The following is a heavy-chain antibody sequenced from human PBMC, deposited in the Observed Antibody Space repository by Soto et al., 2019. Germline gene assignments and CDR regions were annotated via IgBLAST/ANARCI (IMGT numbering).Heavy chain of an antibody. J-gene: IGHJ4*02. D-gene: IGHD5-18*01. V-gene: IGHV1-3*01. CDR3: ARDLSLGYSYGYGY. CDR2: INAGNGNT. CDR1: GYTFTSYA. Sequence: ASVKVSCKASGYTFTSYAMHWVRQAPGQRLEWMGWINAGNGNTKYSQKFQGRVTITRDTSASTAHMELSSLRSEDTAVYYCARDLSLGYSYGYGYWGQGTLVTVSS.